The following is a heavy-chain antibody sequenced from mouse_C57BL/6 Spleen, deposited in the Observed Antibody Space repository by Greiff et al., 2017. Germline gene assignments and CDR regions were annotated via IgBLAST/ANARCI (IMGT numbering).Heavy chain of an antibody. Sequence: QVQLQQPGAELVKPGASVKLSCKASGYTFTSYWMHWVKQRPGQGLEWIGNINPSNGGTNYNEKFKSKATLTVDKSSSTAYMQLSSLTSEDSAVYFCARSGAYDSDCGYWGQGPTLTVSA. CDR2: INPSNGGT. J-gene: IGHJ2*01. CDR3: ARSGAYDSDCGY. CDR1: GYTFTSYW. V-gene: IGHV1-53*01. D-gene: IGHD2-3*01.